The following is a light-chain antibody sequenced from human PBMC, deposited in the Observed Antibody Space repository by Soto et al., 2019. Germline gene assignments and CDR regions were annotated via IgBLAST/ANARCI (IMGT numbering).Light chain of an antibody. CDR2: KAS. CDR3: HQYHTYWWP. Sequence: DIQMTQSPSTLSASVGDRVTITCRASQTIINWLAWYQQKPGKAPKLLIYKASTLEGEVPSRFSGSGSETEFTLTINSLQPDDSATYYCHQYHTYWWPFGQGTKVDIK. J-gene: IGKJ1*01. V-gene: IGKV1-5*03. CDR1: QTIINW.